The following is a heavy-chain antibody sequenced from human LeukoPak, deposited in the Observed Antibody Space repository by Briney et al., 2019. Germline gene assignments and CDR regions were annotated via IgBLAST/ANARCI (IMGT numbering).Heavy chain of an antibody. V-gene: IGHV4-59*12. D-gene: IGHD2-8*02. CDR3: ARDGYRWTYFC. CDR1: AAPTVVTS. J-gene: IGHJ4*02. CDR2: VYDSGSA. Sequence: SETLSLTLSLAAPTVVTSDSGSGRQPPGKGVEWIGYVYDSGSANYNPSLKSRVNISVDTSKNQFSLKLSSVTAADTAVYYCARDGYRWTYFCWGQGTLVTVSS.